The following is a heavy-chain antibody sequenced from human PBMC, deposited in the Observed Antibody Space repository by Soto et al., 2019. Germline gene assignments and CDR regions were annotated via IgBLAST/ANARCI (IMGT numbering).Heavy chain of an antibody. Sequence: GGSLRLSCAASGFTFSSYGMHWVRQAPGKGLEWVAVIWYDGSNKYYADSVKGRFTISRDNSKNTLYLQMNSLRAEDTAVYYCAREVWMVYATIDYWGQGTLVTVSS. J-gene: IGHJ4*02. CDR3: AREVWMVYATIDY. V-gene: IGHV3-33*01. CDR1: GFTFSSYG. CDR2: IWYDGSNK. D-gene: IGHD2-8*01.